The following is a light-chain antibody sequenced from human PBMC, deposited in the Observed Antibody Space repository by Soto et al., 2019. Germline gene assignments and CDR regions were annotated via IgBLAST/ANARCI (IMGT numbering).Light chain of an antibody. J-gene: IGLJ1*01. CDR1: SSDVGGYNY. Sequence: QSVLTQPASVSGSPGQSITISCTGTSSDVGGYNYVSWYQQHPGKAPKLMIYDVSNRPSGVSNRFSGSKSGNTASLTISGLQAEDEADYYCSSYTSSSTRAFGPGTKVTVL. V-gene: IGLV2-14*01. CDR2: DVS. CDR3: SSYTSSSTRA.